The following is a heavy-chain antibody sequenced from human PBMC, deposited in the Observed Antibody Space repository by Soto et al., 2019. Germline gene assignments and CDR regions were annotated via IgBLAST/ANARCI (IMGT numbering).Heavy chain of an antibody. CDR2: IVPDGRNQ. J-gene: IGHJ3*01. V-gene: IGHV3-30-3*01. Sequence: GGSLRLSCVASGSPFDVHWVRQAPGKGPEWVAHIVPDGRNQYWADSVKGRFTGSRDNAKNTVYLQMISLRSEDTAVYYCARGPTHGAFDLWGQGTMVTVSS. CDR3: ARGPTHGAFDL. CDR1: GSPFD.